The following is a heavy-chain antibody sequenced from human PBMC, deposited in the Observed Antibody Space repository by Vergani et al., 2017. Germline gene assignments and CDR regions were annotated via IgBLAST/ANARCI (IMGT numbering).Heavy chain of an antibody. CDR3: ARGDITMFGWASGFWFDA. CDR1: GFTFSNYG. J-gene: IGHJ5*02. D-gene: IGHD3-10*02. Sequence: QVQLVESGGGVVQPGGSLRLSCAASGFTFSNYGMHWVRQAPGKGLEWVAFIRYDGSNEYYADSVKGRFTISRDNSKNTLYLQMNSLRVEDTAVYFCARGDITMFGWASGFWFDAWGQGTLVSVSS. CDR2: IRYDGSNE. V-gene: IGHV3-30*02.